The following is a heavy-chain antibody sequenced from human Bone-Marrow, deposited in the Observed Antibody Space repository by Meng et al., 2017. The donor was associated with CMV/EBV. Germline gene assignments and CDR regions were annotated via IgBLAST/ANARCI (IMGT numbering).Heavy chain of an antibody. J-gene: IGHJ4*02. D-gene: IGHD1-26*01. CDR2: TYYRSKWYN. CDR1: SSDSAA. CDR3: ARDPSVRYSGSYYPWFDY. V-gene: IGHV6-1*01. Sequence: SSDSAAGNWNGQYASRGLEWLGRTYYRSKWYNDYAVSVKSRITINPDTSKNQFSLQMNSVTPEDTAVYYCARDPSVRYSGSYYPWFDYWGQGTLVTVSS.